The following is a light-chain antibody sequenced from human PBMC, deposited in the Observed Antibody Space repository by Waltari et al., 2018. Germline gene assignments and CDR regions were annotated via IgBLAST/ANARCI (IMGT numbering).Light chain of an antibody. CDR3: QQLNGYPLT. J-gene: IGKJ4*01. CDR2: AAS. CDR1: QGISSY. Sequence: DIQLTQSPSFLSAAGGDRVTITCRASQGISSYLVWYQQKPGKAPKLLIYAASTLQSGVPSTFSGSGSGTEFTLTISSLQPEDFATYYCQQLNGYPLTFGGGTKVEIK. V-gene: IGKV1-9*01.